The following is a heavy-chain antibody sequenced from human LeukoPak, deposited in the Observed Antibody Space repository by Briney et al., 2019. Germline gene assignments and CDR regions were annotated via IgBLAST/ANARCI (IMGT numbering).Heavy chain of an antibody. D-gene: IGHD6-19*01. Sequence: HPGGSLRLSCAGSGFIFNNYAMHWVRHPPGEGLEWVSGISWNSGSIDYADSVKGRFTISRDNAKNSLYLQMNSLRVEDTAFYYCAKDNRRHYTSGPNPDSLHWGQGALVTVSS. J-gene: IGHJ4*02. CDR1: GFIFNNYA. V-gene: IGHV3-9*01. CDR3: AKDNRRHYTSGPNPDSLH. CDR2: ISWNSGSI.